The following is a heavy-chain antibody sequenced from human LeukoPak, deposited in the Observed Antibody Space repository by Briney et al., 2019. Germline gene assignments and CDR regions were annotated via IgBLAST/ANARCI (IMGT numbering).Heavy chain of an antibody. J-gene: IGHJ4*02. CDR3: ARDADYGVYLDY. V-gene: IGHV3-48*03. D-gene: IGHD4-17*01. CDR2: IDSSGRTI. Sequence: AGGSLRLSCAASGFTFSTYEMTWVRQAPGKGLEWVSYIDSSGRTIYYADSVEGRFTISRDNAKNSLYLQMNSLRAEDTAIYYCARDADYGVYLDYWGQGTRVTVSS. CDR1: GFTFSTYE.